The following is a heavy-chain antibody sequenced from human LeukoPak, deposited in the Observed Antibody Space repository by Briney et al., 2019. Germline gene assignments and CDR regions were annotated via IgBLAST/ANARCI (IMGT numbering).Heavy chain of an antibody. CDR1: GFTFNNYG. CDR2: IKQDGSEK. V-gene: IGHV3-7*01. D-gene: IGHD3-22*01. J-gene: IGHJ4*02. Sequence: GGSLRLSCAPSGFTFNNYGMHWVRQAPGKGLEWVANIKQDGSEKYYVDSVKGRFTISRDNAKNSLYLQMNSLRAEDTAVYYCARDLDFYDSSGYYAYWGQGTLVTVSS. CDR3: ARDLDFYDSSGYYAY.